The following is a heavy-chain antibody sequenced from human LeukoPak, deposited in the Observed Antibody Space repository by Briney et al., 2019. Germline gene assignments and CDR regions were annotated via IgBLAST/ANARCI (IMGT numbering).Heavy chain of an antibody. Sequence: PSETLSLTCTVSGGSISKYYWSWVRQPPGKGLEWIGYIYYSGSTNYNPSLKSRVTISVDTSKNQFSLKLSSVTAADTAVYYCARHSGSGTWYYYYGMDVWGPGTTVTVSS. CDR3: ARHSGSGTWYYYYGMDV. CDR1: GGSISKYY. CDR2: IYYSGST. J-gene: IGHJ6*02. D-gene: IGHD6-13*01. V-gene: IGHV4-59*08.